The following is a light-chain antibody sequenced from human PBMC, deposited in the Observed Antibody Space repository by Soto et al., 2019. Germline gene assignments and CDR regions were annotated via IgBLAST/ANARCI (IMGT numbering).Light chain of an antibody. CDR2: EGS. CDR1: SSDVGSYNP. V-gene: IGLV2-23*01. CDR3: CSYAGGSTYV. Sequence: QSALTQPASVSGSPGQSITISCTGTSSDVGSYNPFSWYQQHPGKAPKLIIYEGSKRPSGVSNRFSGSKSGNTASLTISGLQAEDESDYYRCSYAGGSTYVFGTGTKLTVL. J-gene: IGLJ1*01.